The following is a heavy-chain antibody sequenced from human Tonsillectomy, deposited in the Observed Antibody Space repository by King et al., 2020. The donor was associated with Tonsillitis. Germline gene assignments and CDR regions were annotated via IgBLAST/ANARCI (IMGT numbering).Heavy chain of an antibody. Sequence: VQLVESGGGLVQPGGSLRLSCAASGFTLSSYSMNWVRQAPGKGLEWVSYISSRSSSIYYADPVKGRFTISRDNAKNSLYLQMNSLRAEDTAVYYCARESASGSYYNAVNWFAPWGQGTLVTVSS. CDR3: ARESASGSYYNAVNWFAP. J-gene: IGHJ5*02. CDR1: GFTLSSYS. CDR2: ISSRSSSI. V-gene: IGHV3-48*01. D-gene: IGHD3-10*01.